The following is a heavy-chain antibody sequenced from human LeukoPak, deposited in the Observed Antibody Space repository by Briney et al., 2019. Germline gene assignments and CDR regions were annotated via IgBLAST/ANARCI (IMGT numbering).Heavy chain of an antibody. Sequence: SETLSLTCTVSGDSISSGDHYWSWIRQPAGKGLEWIGRISSSGSTNYNPSLKSRVTISVDTSKNQFSLKLSSVTAADTAVYYCARLNYYDSSGYYYPTYYYYYMDVWGKGTTVTISS. CDR1: GDSISSGDHY. CDR2: ISSSGST. V-gene: IGHV4-61*02. J-gene: IGHJ6*03. D-gene: IGHD3-22*01. CDR3: ARLNYYDSSGYYYPTYYYYYMDV.